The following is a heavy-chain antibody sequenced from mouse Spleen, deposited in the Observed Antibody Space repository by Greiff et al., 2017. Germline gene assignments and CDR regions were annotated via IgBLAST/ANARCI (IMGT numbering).Heavy chain of an antibody. Sequence: VQLQQSGAELVKPGASVKISCKASGYAFSSYWMNWVKQRPGKGLEWIGQIYPGDGDTNYNGKFKGKATLTADKSSSTAYMQLSSLTSEDSAVYFCARDPHYYGSSYDYWGQGTTLTVSS. D-gene: IGHD1-1*01. V-gene: IGHV1-80*01. J-gene: IGHJ2*01. CDR1: GYAFSSYW. CDR2: IYPGDGDT. CDR3: ARDPHYYGSSYDY.